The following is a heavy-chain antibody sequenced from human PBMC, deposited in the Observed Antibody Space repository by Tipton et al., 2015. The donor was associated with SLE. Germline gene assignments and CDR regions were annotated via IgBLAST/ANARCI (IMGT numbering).Heavy chain of an antibody. CDR3: ARDLPTGVVIPGAFDI. V-gene: IGHV3-66*01. Sequence: GSLRLSCAASGFSFSTYSMNWVRQAPGRGLEWVSIIYSTANTYYADSVKGRFTISRDNSKNTLHLHINSLRAEDTAVYYCARDLPTGVVIPGAFDIWGQGTMVTVSS. J-gene: IGHJ3*02. D-gene: IGHD3-3*01. CDR1: GFSFSTYS. CDR2: IYSTANT.